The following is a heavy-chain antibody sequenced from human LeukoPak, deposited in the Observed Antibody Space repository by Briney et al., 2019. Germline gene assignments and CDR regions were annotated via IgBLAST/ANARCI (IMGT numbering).Heavy chain of an antibody. J-gene: IGHJ4*02. V-gene: IGHV3-30-3*01. D-gene: IGHD6-13*01. CDR3: ARIAAAELSFDY. Sequence: GRSLRLSCAASGFTFSSYAMHWVRQAPGKGLEWVAVISYDGSNKYYADSVKGRFTISRDNSKNTLYLQMNSLRAEDTAVYYCARIAAAELSFDYWGQGTLVTVSS. CDR2: ISYDGSNK. CDR1: GFTFSSYA.